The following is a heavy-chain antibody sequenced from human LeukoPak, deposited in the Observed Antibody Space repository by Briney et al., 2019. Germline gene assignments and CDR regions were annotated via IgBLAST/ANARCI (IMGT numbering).Heavy chain of an antibody. Sequence: GASVKVSCKVSGYTLTELSMHWVRQAPGKGLEWMGGFDPEDGETIYAQKFQGRVTMTRDTSTSTVYMELSSLRSEDTAVYYCATNRDGYNPTIRGAFDIWGQGTMVTVSS. CDR2: FDPEDGET. CDR1: GYTLTELS. J-gene: IGHJ3*02. V-gene: IGHV1-24*01. D-gene: IGHD5-24*01. CDR3: ATNRDGYNPTIRGAFDI.